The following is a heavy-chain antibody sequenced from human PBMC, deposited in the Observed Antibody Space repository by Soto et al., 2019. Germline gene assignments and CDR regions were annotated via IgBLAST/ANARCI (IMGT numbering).Heavy chain of an antibody. D-gene: IGHD3-3*01. J-gene: IGHJ4*02. CDR1: GGTFSSFINYP. CDR3: ARRDTSGFLRYFDN. V-gene: IGHV1-69*06. CDR2: IVPNVGTV. Sequence: ASVKVSCKSSGGTFSSFINYPINWVRQAPGQGLEWMGGIVPNVGTVNYAQKFRGKVTITADKSKGTAYMELSSLRSEDTALYYCARRDTSGFLRYFDNWGQGTQVTVSS.